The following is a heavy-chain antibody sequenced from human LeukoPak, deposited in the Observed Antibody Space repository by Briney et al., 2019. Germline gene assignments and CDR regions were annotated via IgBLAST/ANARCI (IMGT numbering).Heavy chain of an antibody. CDR1: GFTFDDYA. D-gene: IGHD3-3*01. J-gene: IGHJ4*02. CDR3: AKDMIAGSDYDFWSGYIPHDY. CDR2: ISWNSGSI. V-gene: IGHV3-9*01. Sequence: PGGSLRLSCAASGFTFDDYAMHWVRQASGKGLEWVSGISWNSGSIGYADSVKGRFTISRDNAKNSLYLQMNSLRAEDTALYYCAKDMIAGSDYDFWSGYIPHDYWGQGTLVTVSS.